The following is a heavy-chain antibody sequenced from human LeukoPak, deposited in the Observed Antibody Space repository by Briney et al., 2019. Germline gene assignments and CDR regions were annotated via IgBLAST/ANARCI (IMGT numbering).Heavy chain of an antibody. CDR3: ARTYYGSGSYYY. CDR1: GSTFTGYY. J-gene: IGHJ4*02. CDR2: INPNSGGT. D-gene: IGHD3-10*01. Sequence: GAPVKVSCKASGSTFTGYYMHWVRQAPGQGLEWMGWINPNSGGTNYAQKFQGRVTMTRDTSISTAYMELSRLRSDDTAVYYCARTYYGSGSYYYWGQGTLVTVSS. V-gene: IGHV1-2*02.